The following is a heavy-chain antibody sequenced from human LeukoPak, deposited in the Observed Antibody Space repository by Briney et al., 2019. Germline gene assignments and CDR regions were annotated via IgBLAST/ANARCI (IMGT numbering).Heavy chain of an antibody. Sequence: GGSLRLSCAASGFTFSDYYMSWIRQAPGKGLEWVAVIWYDGSNKYYADSVKGRFTISRDNSKNTLYLQMNSLRAEDTAVYYCARGVRYFDWLEHPIDYWGQGTLVTVSS. J-gene: IGHJ4*02. CDR3: ARGVRYFDWLEHPIDY. CDR1: GFTFSDYY. CDR2: IWYDGSNK. D-gene: IGHD3-9*01. V-gene: IGHV3-33*01.